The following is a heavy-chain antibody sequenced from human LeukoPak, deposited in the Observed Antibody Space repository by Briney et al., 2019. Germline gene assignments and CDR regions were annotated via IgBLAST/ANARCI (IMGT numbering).Heavy chain of an antibody. Sequence: GGSLRLSCAASGFTFSSYGMNWVRQAPGKGLEWVSGIGGRSSSTYYADSVKGRFTISRDNSKNTLYLQMNSLRAEDTAVYYCAKTMVVTANPRAFDIWGQGTMVTVSS. CDR1: GFTFSSYG. CDR3: AKTMVVTANPRAFDI. J-gene: IGHJ3*02. D-gene: IGHD2-21*02. V-gene: IGHV3-23*01. CDR2: IGGRSSST.